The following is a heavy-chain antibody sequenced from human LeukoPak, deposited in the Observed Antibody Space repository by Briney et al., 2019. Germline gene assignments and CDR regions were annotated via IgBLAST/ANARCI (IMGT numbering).Heavy chain of an antibody. J-gene: IGHJ4*02. V-gene: IGHV3-48*03. CDR1: GFTFSSYE. Sequence: GGSLRLSCAASGFTFSSYEMNWVRQAPGTGLEWVSYISSSGSTIHHADSVKGRFTISRDNAKNSLYLQMNSLRAEDTAVYYCAREDYDSSDPLDYWGQGTLVTVSS. D-gene: IGHD3-22*01. CDR3: AREDYDSSDPLDY. CDR2: ISSSGSTI.